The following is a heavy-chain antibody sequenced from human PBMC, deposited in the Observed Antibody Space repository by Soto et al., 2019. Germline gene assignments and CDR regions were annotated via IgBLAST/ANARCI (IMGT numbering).Heavy chain of an antibody. CDR2: IYYSGST. Sequence: PSETLSLTCTVSGGSISSYYWSWIRQPPGKGLEWIGYIYYSGSTNYNPSLESRVTISVDTSKNQFSLKLSSVTAADTAVYYCARDQGYDFWSGYYSRYYFDYWGQGTLVTVSS. V-gene: IGHV4-59*01. J-gene: IGHJ4*02. CDR1: GGSISSYY. D-gene: IGHD3-3*01. CDR3: ARDQGYDFWSGYYSRYYFDY.